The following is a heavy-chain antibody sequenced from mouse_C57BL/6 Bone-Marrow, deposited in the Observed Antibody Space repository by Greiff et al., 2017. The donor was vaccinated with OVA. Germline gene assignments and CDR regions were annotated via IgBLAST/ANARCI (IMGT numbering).Heavy chain of an antibody. J-gene: IGHJ4*01. CDR2: ISYDGSN. CDR3: AREANWFYAMDY. CDR1: GYSITSGYY. Sequence: EVQVVESGPGLVKPSQSLSLTCSVTGYSITSGYYWNWIRQFPGNKLEWMGYISYDGSNNYNPSLKNRNSITRDTSKNQFFLKLNSVTTEDTATYYCAREANWFYAMDYWGQGTSVTVSS. V-gene: IGHV3-6*01. D-gene: IGHD4-1*01.